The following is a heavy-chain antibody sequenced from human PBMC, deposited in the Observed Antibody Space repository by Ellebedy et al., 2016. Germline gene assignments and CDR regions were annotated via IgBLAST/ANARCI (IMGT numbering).Heavy chain of an antibody. J-gene: IGHJ4*02. CDR3: ARDRTTIIHDY. Sequence: SETLSLTCNVSGGSVSSDYWNWIRRPPGKGLEWIGYVFHTGTTNYNPSLKSRVTMSVDTSISTAYMELSSLTSDDTAVYYCARDRTTIIHDYWGQGTLVTVSS. CDR2: VFHTGTT. V-gene: IGHV4-59*02. D-gene: IGHD1-14*01. CDR1: GGSVSSDY.